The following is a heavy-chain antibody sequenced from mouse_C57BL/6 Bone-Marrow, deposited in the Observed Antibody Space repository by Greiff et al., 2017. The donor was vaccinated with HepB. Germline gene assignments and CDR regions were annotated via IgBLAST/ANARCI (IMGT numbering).Heavy chain of an antibody. CDR3: ARTVLYWYFDV. J-gene: IGHJ1*03. CDR2: ISNLAYSI. Sequence: EVQRVESGGGLVQPGGSLKLSCAASGFTFSDYGMAWVRQAPRKGPEWVAFISNLAYSIYYADTVTGRFTISRENAKNTLYPEMSSLRSEDTAMYYCARTVLYWYFDVWGTGTTVTVSS. V-gene: IGHV5-15*01. D-gene: IGHD1-1*01. CDR1: GFTFSDYG.